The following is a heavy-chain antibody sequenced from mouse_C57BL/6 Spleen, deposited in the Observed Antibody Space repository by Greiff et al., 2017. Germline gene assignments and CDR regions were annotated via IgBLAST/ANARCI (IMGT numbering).Heavy chain of an antibody. CDR2: IDPSDSET. J-gene: IGHJ2*01. D-gene: IGHD1-1*01. Sequence: VKLQQPGAELVRPGSSVKLSCKASGYTFTSYWMHWVKQRPIQGLEWIGNIDPSDSETHYNQKFKDKATLTVDKSSSTAYMQLSSLTSEDSAVYYCAYYYGSSYVRSYWGQGTTLTVSS. CDR1: GYTFTSYW. CDR3: AYYYGSSYVRSY. V-gene: IGHV1-52*01.